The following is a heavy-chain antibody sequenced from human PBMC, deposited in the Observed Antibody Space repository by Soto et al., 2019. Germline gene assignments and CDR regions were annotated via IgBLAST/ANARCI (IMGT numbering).Heavy chain of an antibody. CDR1: GFTFSNYG. D-gene: IGHD3-10*01. J-gene: IGHJ4*02. CDR3: AKDRWIYGSGNYYNGDY. Sequence: GSLRLSCAASGFTFSNYGMHWVRQAPGKGLEWVAVISYDGSNKLYADSVKGRFTISRDNSKNTLYLQMSRLRAEDTAVYYCAKDRWIYGSGNYYNGDYWGQGTLVTVSS. CDR2: ISYDGSNK. V-gene: IGHV3-30*18.